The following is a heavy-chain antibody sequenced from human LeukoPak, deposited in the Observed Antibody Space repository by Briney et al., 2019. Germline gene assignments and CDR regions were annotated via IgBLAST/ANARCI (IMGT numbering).Heavy chain of an antibody. Sequence: GGSLRLSCAASGFTFSSYSMNWVRQAPGKGLEWVSHITASGTAKFYADSVKGRFTISRDNAKNSLYLQMNSLRDEDTAVYYCASSGSYRFDYWGQGTLVTVSS. CDR1: GFTFSSYS. CDR3: ASSGSYRFDY. J-gene: IGHJ4*02. CDR2: ITASGTAK. V-gene: IGHV3-48*02. D-gene: IGHD1-26*01.